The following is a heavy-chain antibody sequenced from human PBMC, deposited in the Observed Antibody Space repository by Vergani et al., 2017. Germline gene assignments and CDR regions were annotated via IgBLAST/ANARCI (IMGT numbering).Heavy chain of an antibody. CDR2: IWYDGSNK. D-gene: IGHD1-26*01. J-gene: IGHJ4*02. CDR1: GFTFSSHG. CDR3: ARARGIVGATIFDY. Sequence: QVQLVESEGGVVQPGRSLTLSCVASGFTFSSHGMHWVRQAPGKGLEWVAVIWYDGSNKYYGDSVKGRFTISRDNSKNTLYLQMNSLRVEDTAVYYCARARGIVGATIFDYWGQGTLVTVSS. V-gene: IGHV3-33*01.